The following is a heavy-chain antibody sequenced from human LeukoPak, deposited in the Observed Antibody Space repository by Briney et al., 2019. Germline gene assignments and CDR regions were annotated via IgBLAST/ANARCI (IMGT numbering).Heavy chain of an antibody. V-gene: IGHV3-13*01. Sequence: GGSLRLSCAASGFTFSSYDMHWVRHATGKGLEWVSAIGVAANTFYSGSVKGRFTISRENAKNSLYLLMSSLRAEDTAVYYCARQKTPHGNFNYWGQGTLVTVSS. J-gene: IGHJ4*02. D-gene: IGHD1-26*01. CDR3: ARQKTPHGNFNY. CDR2: IGVAANT. CDR1: GFTFSSYD.